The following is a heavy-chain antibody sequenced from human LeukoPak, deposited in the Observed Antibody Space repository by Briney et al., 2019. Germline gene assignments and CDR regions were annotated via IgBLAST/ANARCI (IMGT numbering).Heavy chain of an antibody. CDR3: AKDMGMVRGYYYYGMDV. CDR2: ISWNSGSI. CDR1: GFTFSSYA. Sequence: GGSLRLSCAASGFTFSSYAMSWVRQAPGKGLEWVSGISWNSGSIGYADSVKGRFTISRDNAKNSLYLQMNSLRAEDTALYYCAKDMGMVRGYYYYGMDVWGQGTTVTVSS. V-gene: IGHV3-9*01. J-gene: IGHJ6*02. D-gene: IGHD3-10*01.